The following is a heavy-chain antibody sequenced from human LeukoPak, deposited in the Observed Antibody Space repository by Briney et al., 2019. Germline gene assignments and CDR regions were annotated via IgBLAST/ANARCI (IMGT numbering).Heavy chain of an antibody. Sequence: SQTLSLTCTVSGGSISSGGYYWSWIRQHPGKGLEWIGYIYHSGSTYYNPSLKSRVTISVDRSKNQFSLKLSSVTAADTAVYYCACGTVKNPRGYFDYWGQGTLVTVSS. V-gene: IGHV4-30-2*01. J-gene: IGHJ4*02. CDR3: ACGTVKNPRGYFDY. CDR2: IYHSGST. CDR1: GGSISSGGYY. D-gene: IGHD4-17*01.